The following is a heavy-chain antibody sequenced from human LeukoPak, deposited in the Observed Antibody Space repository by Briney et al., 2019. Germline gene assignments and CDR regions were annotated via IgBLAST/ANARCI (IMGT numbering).Heavy chain of an antibody. CDR3: AKDLSYTSGASDH. J-gene: IGHJ4*02. D-gene: IGHD6-19*01. Sequence: GGSLSLYCAASGFTFSAFAMTWVRQAPGKGLEGVSTITDDGYNTYSADSVKGRITFSRDNSKNTLSLQLRSLRAEDTAVYYCAKDLSYTSGASDHWGQGTLVTVSS. V-gene: IGHV3-23*01. CDR2: ITDDGYNT. CDR1: GFTFSAFA.